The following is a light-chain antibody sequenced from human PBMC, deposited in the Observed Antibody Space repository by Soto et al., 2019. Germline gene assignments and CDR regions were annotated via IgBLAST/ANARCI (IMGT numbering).Light chain of an antibody. CDR1: NIGSKS. J-gene: IGLJ2*01. Sequence: SYELTQPPSVSVAPGQTVRITCGGTNIGSKSVHWYQQKPGQAPVLVVYDDSDRPSGIPERFSGSNSGNTATLTISRVDAGDEADYYCQVWDSSSDHVVFGGGTKLTVL. V-gene: IGLV3-21*02. CDR2: DDS. CDR3: QVWDSSSDHVV.